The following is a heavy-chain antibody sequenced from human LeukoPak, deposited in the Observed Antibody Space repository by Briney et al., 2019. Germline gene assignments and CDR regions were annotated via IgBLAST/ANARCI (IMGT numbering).Heavy chain of an antibody. D-gene: IGHD6-25*01. J-gene: IGHJ4*02. Sequence: GGSLRLSCAVSGFTFSSYWMHWVRHGPGKGLVWVSRINGDGSSTGSADSVKGRFTISRDNAKNTLYLQMNSLTAEDRAVYYCARETWGIAANYWGQGALVAVSS. CDR1: GFTFSSYW. CDR2: INGDGSST. CDR3: ARETWGIAANY. V-gene: IGHV3-74*01.